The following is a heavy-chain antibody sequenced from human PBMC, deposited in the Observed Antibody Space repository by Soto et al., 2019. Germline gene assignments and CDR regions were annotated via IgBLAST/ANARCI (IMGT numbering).Heavy chain of an antibody. Sequence: GASVKVSCKASGYTFTSYDINWVRQATGQGLEWMGWMNPNSGNTGYAQKFQGRVTMTRNTSISTAYMELSSLRSEDTAVYYCARVGQDIVVVVAATRAGEFDYWGQGTLVTVSS. CDR2: MNPNSGNT. CDR3: ARVGQDIVVVVAATRAGEFDY. CDR1: GYTFTSYD. J-gene: IGHJ4*02. D-gene: IGHD2-15*01. V-gene: IGHV1-8*01.